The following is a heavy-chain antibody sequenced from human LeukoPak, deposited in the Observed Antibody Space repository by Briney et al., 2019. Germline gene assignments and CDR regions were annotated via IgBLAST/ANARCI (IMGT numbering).Heavy chain of an antibody. V-gene: IGHV4-34*01. CDR1: GGSFSSYY. D-gene: IGHD3-22*01. J-gene: IGHJ4*02. Sequence: PSETLSLTCAVYGGSFSSYYWSWIRQPPGKGLEWIGEINHSGSTNYNPSLKSRVTISVDTSKNQFSLKLSSVTAADTAVYYCARRPYYYYDSSGSYYFDYWGQGTLVTVSS. CDR3: ARRPYYYYDSSGSYYFDY. CDR2: INHSGST.